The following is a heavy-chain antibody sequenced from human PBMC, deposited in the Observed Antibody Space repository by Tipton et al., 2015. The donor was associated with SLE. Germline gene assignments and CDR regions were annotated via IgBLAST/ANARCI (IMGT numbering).Heavy chain of an antibody. J-gene: IGHJ4*02. CDR2: ISGSGGST. CDR3: ARDQQGRFLEWLSHFDY. V-gene: IGHV3-23*01. CDR1: GVTFSSYA. Sequence: SGVTFSSYAMRWVRQAPGKGLEWVSGISGSGGSTSCADSVKGRFTISRDNSKNTLYLQMTSLRPDDTAVYYCARDQQGRFLEWLSHFDYWGQGALVTVSS. D-gene: IGHD3-3*01.